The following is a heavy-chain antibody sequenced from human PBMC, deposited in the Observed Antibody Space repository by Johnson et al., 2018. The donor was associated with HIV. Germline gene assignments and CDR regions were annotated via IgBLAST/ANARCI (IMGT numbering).Heavy chain of an antibody. CDR1: GFAFSSYG. D-gene: IGHD3-10*01. V-gene: IGHV3-30*02. J-gene: IGHJ3*02. CDR2: IRYDGSNE. Sequence: QVQLVESGGGVVQPGGSLRLSCAASGFAFSSYGMHWVRQAPGKGLEWVTFIRYDGSNEYYADSVKGRFTISRDNSKNSLYLQMNSLRAEDTAVYYCASSWFGELSYAFDIWGQGTMVTVSS. CDR3: ASSWFGELSYAFDI.